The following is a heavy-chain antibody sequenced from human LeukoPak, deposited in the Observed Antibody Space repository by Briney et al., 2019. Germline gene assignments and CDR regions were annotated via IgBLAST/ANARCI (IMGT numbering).Heavy chain of an antibody. Sequence: GGSLRLSCAASGFTFSSYEMNWVRQAPGKGLEWVSYISSSSSTIYYANSVKGRFTISRDNAKNSLYLQMNSLRAEDTAVYYCARDGFAAFYDFWSGYWMRDYYYYMDVWGKGTTVTVSS. CDR2: ISSSSSTI. CDR1: GFTFSSYE. V-gene: IGHV3-48*01. D-gene: IGHD3-3*01. J-gene: IGHJ6*03. CDR3: ARDGFAAFYDFWSGYWMRDYYYYMDV.